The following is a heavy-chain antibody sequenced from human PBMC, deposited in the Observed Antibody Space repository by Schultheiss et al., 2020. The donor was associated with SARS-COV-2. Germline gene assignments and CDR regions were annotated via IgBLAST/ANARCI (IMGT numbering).Heavy chain of an antibody. Sequence: SETLSLTCAVSGYSISSGYYWGWIRQPPGKGLEWIGSIYHSGSTYYNPSLKSRVTISVDTSKNQFSLKLSSVTAADTAVYYCARYGSGSYPYYYYYYGMDVWGQGTTVTVSS. V-gene: IGHV4-38-2*01. CDR2: IYHSGST. CDR1: GYSISSGYY. J-gene: IGHJ6*02. CDR3: ARYGSGSYPYYYYYYGMDV. D-gene: IGHD3-10*01.